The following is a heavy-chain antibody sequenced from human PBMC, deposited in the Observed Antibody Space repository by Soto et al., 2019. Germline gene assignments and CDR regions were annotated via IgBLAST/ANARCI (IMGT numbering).Heavy chain of an antibody. Sequence: QVLLVESGGGLVEPGGSLRLSCAASGFMFSDYDMTWIRQAPGKGLKWVSSIGRRASYTSYADSVKGRFTVSRDNTNNSLYLQMNSLSAEDTAVYYCASGPDYYRSGAFFRTASFDPWGQGTLVSVSS. CDR1: GFMFSDYD. J-gene: IGHJ5*02. V-gene: IGHV3-11*05. CDR3: ASGPDYYRSGAFFRTASFDP. D-gene: IGHD3-10*01. CDR2: IGRRASYT.